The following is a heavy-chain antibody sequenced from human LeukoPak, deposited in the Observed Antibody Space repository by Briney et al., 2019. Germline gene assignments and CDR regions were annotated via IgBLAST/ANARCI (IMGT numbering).Heavy chain of an antibody. CDR1: GGSISSYY. Sequence: PSETLSLTCTVSGGSISSYYWSWIRQPPGKGLEWIGYIYTSGSTNYNPSLKSRVTISVDTSKNQFSLKLSSVTAADTAVYYCARGGTGTYGLYYYYMDVWGKGTTATVSS. D-gene: IGHD1-1*01. J-gene: IGHJ6*03. V-gene: IGHV4-4*09. CDR2: IYTSGST. CDR3: ARGGTGTYGLYYYYMDV.